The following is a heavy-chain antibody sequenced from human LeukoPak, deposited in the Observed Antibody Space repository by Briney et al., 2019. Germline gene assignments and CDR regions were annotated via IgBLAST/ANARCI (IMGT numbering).Heavy chain of an antibody. V-gene: IGHV3-9*01. D-gene: IGHD6-19*01. CDR3: AKEGSRAVAGTGPYDY. CDR1: GFTFSSYA. Sequence: GGSLRLSCAASGFTFSSYAMSWVRQAPGKGLEWVSGIGWNSGSIGYADSVKGRFTISRDNAKNSLYLQMNSLRAEDTALYYCAKEGSRAVAGTGPYDYWGQGTLVTVSS. J-gene: IGHJ4*02. CDR2: IGWNSGSI.